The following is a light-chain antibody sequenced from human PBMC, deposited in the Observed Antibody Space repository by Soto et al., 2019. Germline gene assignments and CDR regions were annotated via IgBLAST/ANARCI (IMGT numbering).Light chain of an antibody. CDR1: QSVSSN. CDR2: GAS. Sequence: EIVMTQSPATLSVSPGERATLSCRASQSVSSNLAWFQQKPGQAPRLLIYGASTRDTGIPARFSGSGSGTDFTLTISRLEPEDFAVYYCQQYGSSPPITFGQGTRLEIK. CDR3: QQYGSSPPIT. V-gene: IGKV3-15*01. J-gene: IGKJ5*01.